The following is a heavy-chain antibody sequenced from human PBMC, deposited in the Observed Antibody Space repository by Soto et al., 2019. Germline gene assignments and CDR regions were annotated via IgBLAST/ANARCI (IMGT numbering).Heavy chain of an antibody. CDR2: INSDGSST. D-gene: IGHD5-12*01. CDR1: GFTFSSYW. Sequence: GGSLRLSCAASGFTFSSYWMHWVRQAPGKGLVWVSRINSDGSSTNYADSVKGRFTISRDNAKNTLYLQMNSLRAEDTAVYYCAKGYSGYDYAYWGQGNLVTVSS. V-gene: IGHV3-74*01. J-gene: IGHJ4*02. CDR3: AKGYSGYDYAY.